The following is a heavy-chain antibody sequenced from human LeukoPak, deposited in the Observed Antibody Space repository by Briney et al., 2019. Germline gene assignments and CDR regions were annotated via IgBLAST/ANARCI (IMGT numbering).Heavy chain of an antibody. V-gene: IGHV3-23*01. D-gene: IGHD5-18*01. CDR3: AKRGYIYDLDY. Sequence: PGGSLRLSCVGSGFQFSSYALSWVRHSPGKGLEWVAGVSASDSRTDYADSVKGRFTISRDNSKNTLYLQMNSLRAEDTAVYYCAKRGYIYDLDYWGQGTLVTVSS. CDR1: GFQFSSYA. J-gene: IGHJ4*02. CDR2: VSASDSRT.